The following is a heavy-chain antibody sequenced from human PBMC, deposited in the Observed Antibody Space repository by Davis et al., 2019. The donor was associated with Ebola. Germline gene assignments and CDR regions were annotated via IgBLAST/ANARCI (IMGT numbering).Heavy chain of an antibody. CDR1: GFTFSSYS. CDR3: ARGRRRELSFFDY. Sequence: PGGSLRLSCAASGFTFSSYSMNWVRQAPGKGLEWVSYISSSGSTIYYADSVKGRFTISRDNAKNSLYLQMNSLRAEDTAVYYCARGRRRELSFFDYWGQGTLVTVSS. D-gene: IGHD1-26*01. CDR2: ISSSGSTI. J-gene: IGHJ4*02. V-gene: IGHV3-48*04.